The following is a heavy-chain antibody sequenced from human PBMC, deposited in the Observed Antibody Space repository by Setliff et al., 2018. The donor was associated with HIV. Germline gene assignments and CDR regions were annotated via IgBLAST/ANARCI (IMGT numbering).Heavy chain of an antibody. J-gene: IGHJ4*02. Sequence: SETLSLTCTVSGGSISSSSYYWGWIRQPPGKGLEWIGSIYYGSTYYNPSLKTRVTISVDTSKNQFSLKLRSVTAADTAMYFCARESPDGLDYWGQGTLVTVSS. D-gene: IGHD2-8*01. CDR2: IYYGST. CDR1: GGSISSSSYY. CDR3: ARESPDGLDY. V-gene: IGHV4-39*02.